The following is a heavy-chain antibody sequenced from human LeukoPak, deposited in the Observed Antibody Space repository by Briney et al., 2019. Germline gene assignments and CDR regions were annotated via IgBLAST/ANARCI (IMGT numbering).Heavy chain of an antibody. CDR1: GFTFSSYE. V-gene: IGHV3-48*03. D-gene: IGHD1-26*01. CDR2: ISSSGSTI. Sequence: GGSLRLSCAASGFTFSSYEMNWVRQAPGKGLEWVSYISSSGSTIYYANSVKGRFTISRDNAKNSLYLQMNSLRAEDTAVYYCARGQIVGALYYYYYYMDVWGKGTTVTVSS. J-gene: IGHJ6*03. CDR3: ARGQIVGALYYYYYYMDV.